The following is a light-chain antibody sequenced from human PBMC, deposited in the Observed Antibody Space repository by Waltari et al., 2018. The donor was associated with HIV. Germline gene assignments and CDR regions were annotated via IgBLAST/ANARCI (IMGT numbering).Light chain of an antibody. CDR3: SAWDASLCAWM. V-gene: IGLV1-44*01. J-gene: IGLJ3*02. Sequence: QSVLTQPPSASGTPGQRIIISCSGSTSNIGTNNVNWYPQIPGTTPRLLMHSNIHRPSGVPDRYSGSRSGTSASLAISGLQSEDEADYYGSAWDASLCAWMFGGGTKLTVL. CDR2: SNI. CDR1: TSNIGTNN.